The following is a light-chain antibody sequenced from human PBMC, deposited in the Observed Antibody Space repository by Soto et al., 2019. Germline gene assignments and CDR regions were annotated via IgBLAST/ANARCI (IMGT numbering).Light chain of an antibody. V-gene: IGLV1-40*01. J-gene: IGLJ2*01. Sequence: QPVLTQPPSVSGAPGQRVTISCTGSGSTFGAGYDVHWYQQLPGTAPKLLIYDNNNRPSGVPDRFSGSKSGTSASLAISGLQAEDEADYYCQSYDSSLSVVFGGGTKLTVL. CDR1: GSTFGAGYD. CDR2: DNN. CDR3: QSYDSSLSVV.